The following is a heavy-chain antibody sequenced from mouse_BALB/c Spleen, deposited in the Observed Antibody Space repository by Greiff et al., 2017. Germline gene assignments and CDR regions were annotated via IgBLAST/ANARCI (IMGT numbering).Heavy chain of an antibody. V-gene: IGHV1S56*01. J-gene: IGHJ2*01. CDR3: ARSGYSYLDY. CDR2: IYPGNVNT. D-gene: IGHD2-3*01. Sequence: QVHVKQSGPELVKPGASVRISCKASGYTFTSYYIHWVKQRPGQGLEWIGWIYPGNVNTKYNEKFKGKATLTADKSSSTAYMQLSSLTSEDSAVYFCARSGYSYLDYWGQGTTLTVSS. CDR1: GYTFTSYY.